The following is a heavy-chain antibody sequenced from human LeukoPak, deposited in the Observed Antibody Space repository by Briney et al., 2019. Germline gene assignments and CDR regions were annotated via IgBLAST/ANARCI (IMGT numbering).Heavy chain of an antibody. V-gene: IGHV3-7*01. D-gene: IGHD3-3*01. CDR1: GFTFSSYW. Sequence: PGGSLRLSCAASGFTFSSYWMSWVRQAPGKGLEWVANKKQDGSEKYYVDSVKGRFTISRDNAKNSLYLQMNSLRAEDTAVYYCARRPLRLLEWLSYFDYWGQGTLVTVSS. CDR2: KKQDGSEK. CDR3: ARRPLRLLEWLSYFDY. J-gene: IGHJ4*02.